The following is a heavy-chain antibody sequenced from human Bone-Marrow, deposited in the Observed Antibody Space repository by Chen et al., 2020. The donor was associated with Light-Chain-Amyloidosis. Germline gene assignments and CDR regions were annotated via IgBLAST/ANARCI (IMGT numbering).Heavy chain of an antibody. CDR1: ECTFSSYP. CDR3: ARDCAYSDGNPLWVFDL. D-gene: IGHD5-18*01. CDR2: MSSDGNNK. V-gene: IGHV3-30*01. Sequence: QVQLVESGGGVVQPGRSLRLSCAASECTFSSYPMHWVRQAPGKGLEWVVIMSSDGNNKYYADSVKGRFTISRDNSKNTLHLQMNSLRVEDTAVYYCARDCAYSDGNPLWVFDLWGRGTLVMVSS. J-gene: IGHJ2*01.